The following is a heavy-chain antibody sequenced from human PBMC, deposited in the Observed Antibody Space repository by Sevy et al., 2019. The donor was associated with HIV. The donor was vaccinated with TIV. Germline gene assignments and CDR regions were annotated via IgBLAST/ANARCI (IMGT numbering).Heavy chain of an antibody. CDR2: INNSGGST. D-gene: IGHD6-13*01. V-gene: IGHV3-23*01. Sequence: GSLRLSCAVSGFTVNTYAMSWVRQAPGKGLEWVAVINNSGGSTDYADSVRGRFSISRDNPNMYLEMNSLRVEDTAVYYCVKERVGYISSWYYFDYWGQGTLVTVSS. CDR1: GFTVNTYA. J-gene: IGHJ4*02. CDR3: VKERVGYISSWYYFDY.